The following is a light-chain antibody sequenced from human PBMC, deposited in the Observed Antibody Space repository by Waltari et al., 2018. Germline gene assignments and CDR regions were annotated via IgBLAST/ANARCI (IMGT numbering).Light chain of an antibody. Sequence: EIMLTQSPGTLSLSPGERATLSCKASQSISKYLAWYQQKPGQAPRLLIYHASSRATGIPDRFSGSGSETDFSLTISRLEPEDFAVYYCQHYVRIPATFGHWTNVEIK. J-gene: IGKJ1*01. CDR3: QHYVRIPAT. V-gene: IGKV3-20*01. CDR1: QSISKY. CDR2: HAS.